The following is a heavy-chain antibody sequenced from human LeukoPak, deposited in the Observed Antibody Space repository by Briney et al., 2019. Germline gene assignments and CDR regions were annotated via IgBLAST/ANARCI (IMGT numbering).Heavy chain of an antibody. V-gene: IGHV3-7*01. D-gene: IGHD3-16*02. CDR1: GFTFSSYI. J-gene: IGHJ4*02. Sequence: GGSVRRSCAASGFTFSSYIMTWVRQAPGKGLEGVANIKPDGGEKFYADSVRGRFTISRDNAKNSLYLQMNSLRAEDTGVDDCAGSSRWRGILENWGQEPLVIVSS. CDR2: IKPDGGEK. CDR3: AGSSRWRGILEN.